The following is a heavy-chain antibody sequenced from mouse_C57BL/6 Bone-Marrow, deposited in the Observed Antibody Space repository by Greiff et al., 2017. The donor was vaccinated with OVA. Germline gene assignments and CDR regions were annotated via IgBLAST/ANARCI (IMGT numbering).Heavy chain of an antibody. CDR1: GFTFSSYG. CDR2: ISSGGSYT. CDR3: ARGGYRYFDV. V-gene: IGHV5-6*01. Sequence: DVHLVESGGDLVKPGGSLKLSCAASGFTFSSYGMSWVRQTPDKRLEWVATISSGGSYTYYPDSVKGRFTISRDNAKNTLYLQMSSLKSEDTAMYYCARGGYRYFDVWGTGTTVTVSS. J-gene: IGHJ1*03.